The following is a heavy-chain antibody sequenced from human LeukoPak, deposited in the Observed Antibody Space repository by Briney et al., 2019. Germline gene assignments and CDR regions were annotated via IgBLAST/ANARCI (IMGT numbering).Heavy chain of an antibody. CDR1: GGSMSSYS. V-gene: IGHV4-59*08. CDR2: IYYSGST. J-gene: IGHJ4*02. CDR3: AGHGTSGWGCDY. Sequence: SETLSLTCTVSGGSMSSYSWSWTRHPPGEGLEWSGFIYYSGSTTYNPSLKSGFTLSGAPTKNHLSPNVHSVPAADTPIYYCAGHGTSGWGCDYWGERTLVTVSS. D-gene: IGHD6-19*01.